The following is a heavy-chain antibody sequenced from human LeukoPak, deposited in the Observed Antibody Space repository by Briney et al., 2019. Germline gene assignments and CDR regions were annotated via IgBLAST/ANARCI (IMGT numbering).Heavy chain of an antibody. D-gene: IGHD6-13*01. CDR2: IYYSGST. Sequence: SETLSLTCTVSGGSISSYYWSWIRQPPGKGLEWIGYIYYSGSTNYNPSLKSRVTISVDTSKNQFSLKLSSVTAADTAVYYCARAPGYSSSWYARRDNWFDPWGQGTLVTVSS. CDR3: ARAPGYSSSWYARRDNWFDP. V-gene: IGHV4-59*01. J-gene: IGHJ5*02. CDR1: GGSISSYY.